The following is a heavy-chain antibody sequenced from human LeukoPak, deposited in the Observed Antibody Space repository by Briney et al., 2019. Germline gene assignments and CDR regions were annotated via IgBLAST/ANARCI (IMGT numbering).Heavy chain of an antibody. CDR3: AKDSIRQQLYYFDS. CDR1: GFTFSSYA. V-gene: IGHV3-64*01. Sequence: PGGSLRLSCAASGFTFSSYAMHWVRQAPGKGLEYVSAISSNGGSTYYANSVKGRFTISRDNSKNTLYLQMGSLRAEDTAVYYCAKDSIRQQLYYFDSWGQGTLVTVSS. CDR2: ISSNGGST. D-gene: IGHD6-13*01. J-gene: IGHJ4*02.